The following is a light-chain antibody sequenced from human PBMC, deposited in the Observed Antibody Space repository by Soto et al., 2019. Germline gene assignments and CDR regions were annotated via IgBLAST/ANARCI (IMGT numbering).Light chain of an antibody. V-gene: IGLV2-23*02. CDR2: EVT. J-gene: IGLJ2*01. CDR3: SSYAGSGVVVV. Sequence: QSALTQPASVSGSPGQSITISCTGTSSDVGNYNLVSWFRHLPGKAPKLMIFEVTKRPSGVSNRFSGSKSGNTASLTISGLQAEDEADYYCSSYAGSGVVVVFGGGTKLTVL. CDR1: SSDVGNYNL.